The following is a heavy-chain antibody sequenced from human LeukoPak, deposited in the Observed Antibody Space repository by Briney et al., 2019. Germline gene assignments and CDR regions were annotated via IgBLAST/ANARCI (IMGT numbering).Heavy chain of an antibody. Sequence: SETLSLTCTVSGGSMSSYYWSWIRQPPGKGLEWIGYIYYSGSTNYNPSLKSRVTISVDMSKNQFSLNLSSVTAADTAVYYCARHWSGTYSPRVFFDYWGQEPWSPSPQ. D-gene: IGHD1-26*01. CDR2: IYYSGST. CDR3: ARHWSGTYSPRVFFDY. V-gene: IGHV4-59*08. CDR1: GGSMSSYY. J-gene: IGHJ4*01.